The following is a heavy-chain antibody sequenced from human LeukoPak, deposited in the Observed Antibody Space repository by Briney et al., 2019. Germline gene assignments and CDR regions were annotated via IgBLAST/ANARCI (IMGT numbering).Heavy chain of an antibody. V-gene: IGHV4-39*01. D-gene: IGHD4-17*01. J-gene: IGHJ4*02. Sequence: PSETLSLTCTVSGGSISCSSYYWRWIRQPPGKGLEWIGSIYYSGSTYYNPSLKSRVTISVDTSKNQFSLKLSSVTAADTAVYYCERQLYDYGDLYFDYWGQGTLVTVSS. CDR1: GGSISCSSYY. CDR3: ERQLYDYGDLYFDY. CDR2: IYYSGST.